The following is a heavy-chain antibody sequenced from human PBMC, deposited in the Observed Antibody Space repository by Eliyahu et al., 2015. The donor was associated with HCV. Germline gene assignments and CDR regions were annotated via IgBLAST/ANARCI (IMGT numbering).Heavy chain of an antibody. J-gene: IGHJ4*02. CDR1: GGSISSSNYY. Sequence: QLQLQESGPGLVKPSETLSLTCTVSGGSISSSNYYWGWIRQPPGKGLEWIGSIYYSGSTYYNPSLKSRVTTSVDTSKNQFSLKLSSVTAADTAVYYCARVIMIRGVIMSTDYWGQGTLVTVSS. CDR2: IYYSGST. V-gene: IGHV4-39*07. D-gene: IGHD3-10*01. CDR3: ARVIMIRGVIMSTDY.